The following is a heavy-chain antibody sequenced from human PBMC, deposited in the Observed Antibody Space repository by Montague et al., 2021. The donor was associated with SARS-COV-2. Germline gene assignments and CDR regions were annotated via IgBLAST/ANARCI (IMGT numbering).Heavy chain of an antibody. CDR1: GSISGYY. CDR2: ISSSGGI. CDR3: ARQYIGYNRRFDY. D-gene: IGHD5-12*01. J-gene: IGHJ4*02. Sequence: SETLSLTCTVSGSISGYYWTWIRQSALKGLEWIGRISSSGGIDYXNSLKIRVTMSLDTSKIQLSLKLSSVTAADPAVYYCARQYIGYNRRFDYWGQGALVTVSP. V-gene: IGHV4-4*07.